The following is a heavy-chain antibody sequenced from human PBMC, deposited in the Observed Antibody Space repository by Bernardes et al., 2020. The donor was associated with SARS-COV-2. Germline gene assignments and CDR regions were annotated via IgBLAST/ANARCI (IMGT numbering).Heavy chain of an antibody. Sequence: SETLSLTCTVSGGSISSGGYYWSWIRQHPGKGLEWIGYIYYSGSTYYNPSLKSRVTISVDTSKNQFSLKLSSVTAADTAVYYCARVPDYSNYARRNAFDIWGQGTMVTVSS. CDR3: ARVPDYSNYARRNAFDI. CDR1: GGSISSGGYY. D-gene: IGHD4-4*01. J-gene: IGHJ3*02. CDR2: IYYSGST. V-gene: IGHV4-31*03.